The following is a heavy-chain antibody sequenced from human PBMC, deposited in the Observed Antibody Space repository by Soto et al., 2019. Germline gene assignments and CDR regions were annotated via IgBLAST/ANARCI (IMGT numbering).Heavy chain of an antibody. V-gene: IGHV1-69*18. Sequence: QVHLVQSGAEVRKPGSSVKVSFKTSGGTFSTYPIYWVRQAPGQGREWMGRIIPLFGTTKYAQNYKDRVTINAEESTSTTYMKLSLLRAEDTAGDDCARRHDYRADDGLYVWGQGTAVTVSA. CDR2: IIPLFGTT. CDR1: GGTFSTYP. CDR3: ARRHDYRADDGLYV. J-gene: IGHJ3*01. D-gene: IGHD5-12*01.